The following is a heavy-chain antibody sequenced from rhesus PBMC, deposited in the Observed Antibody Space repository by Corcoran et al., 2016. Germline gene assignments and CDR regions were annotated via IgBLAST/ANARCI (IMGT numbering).Heavy chain of an antibody. CDR2: IGGSRCSP. J-gene: IGHJ6*01. CDR1: GGSISSSNW. Sequence: QVQLQESGPGLVKPSETLSLTCAVSGGSISSSNWWSWIRQPPGKGVEWIGNIGGSRCSPYPTPPLNSRVTISKDTSKNQFSLKLGSGTAADTAVYYCARHGATGVAGMDSWGQGVVVTVSS. V-gene: IGHV4-65*02. CDR3: ARHGATGVAGMDS. D-gene: IGHD1-1-1*01.